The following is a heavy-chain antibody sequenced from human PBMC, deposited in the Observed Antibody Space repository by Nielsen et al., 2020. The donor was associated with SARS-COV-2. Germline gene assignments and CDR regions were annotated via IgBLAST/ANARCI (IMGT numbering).Heavy chain of an antibody. Sequence: ASVKVSCKASGGTFSSYAISWVRQAPGQGLEWMGWISAYNGNTNYAQKLQGRVTMTTDTSTSTAYMELRSLRSDDTAVYYCAREATLVVVPAAPISTSDYYYYGMDVWGQGTTVTVSS. J-gene: IGHJ6*02. D-gene: IGHD2-2*01. V-gene: IGHV1-18*01. CDR1: GGTFSSYA. CDR2: ISAYNGNT. CDR3: AREATLVVVPAAPISTSDYYYYGMDV.